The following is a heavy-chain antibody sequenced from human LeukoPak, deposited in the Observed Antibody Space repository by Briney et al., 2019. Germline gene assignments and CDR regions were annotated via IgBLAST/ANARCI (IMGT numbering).Heavy chain of an antibody. CDR2: IYSGGST. D-gene: IGHD1-1*01. J-gene: IGHJ4*02. CDR1: GFTVSSNY. Sequence: GGSLRLSCAASGFTVSSNYMSWVRQAPGKGLEWVSVIYSGGSTYYADSVKGRFTISRDNSKNTLYLQMNSLRADDTAVYYCAKARQLERPDYWGQGTLVTVSS. V-gene: IGHV3-66*01. CDR3: AKARQLERPDY.